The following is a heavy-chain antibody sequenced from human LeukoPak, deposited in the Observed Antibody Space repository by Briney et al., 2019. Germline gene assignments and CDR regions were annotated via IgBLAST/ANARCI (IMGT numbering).Heavy chain of an antibody. Sequence: PGGSLRLSCAASGFSFSDYYMIWIRQAPGKGLEWVSYISGSSSYTNYAYSVKGRFTISRDNAKKSVYLQMDSLRAEDTAVYYCARDDYLDYWGQGTLVTVSS. J-gene: IGHJ4*02. D-gene: IGHD3-16*01. CDR1: GFSFSDYY. V-gene: IGHV3-11*05. CDR3: ARDDYLDY. CDR2: ISGSSSYT.